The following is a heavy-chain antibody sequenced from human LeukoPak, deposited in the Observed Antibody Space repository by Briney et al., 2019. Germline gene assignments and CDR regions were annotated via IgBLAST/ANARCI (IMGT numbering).Heavy chain of an antibody. V-gene: IGHV3-43*02. J-gene: IGHJ6*03. Sequence: EGSLRLSCAASGFTFDDYAMHWVRQAPGKGLEWVSLISGDGGSTYYADSVKGRFTISRDNSKNSLYLQMNSLRTEDTALYYCAKSIFGVVTPWYMDVWGKGTTVTVSS. CDR2: ISGDGGST. CDR1: GFTFDDYA. CDR3: AKSIFGVVTPWYMDV. D-gene: IGHD3-3*01.